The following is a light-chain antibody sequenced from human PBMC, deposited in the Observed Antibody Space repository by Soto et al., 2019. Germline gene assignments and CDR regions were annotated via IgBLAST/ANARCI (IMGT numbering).Light chain of an antibody. CDR2: GAS. J-gene: IGKJ5*01. V-gene: IGKV1-39*01. CDR3: QQSFGVHVT. Sequence: IQMTQSPPSLSASVEDRVTITCRASQSISTYLNCYQQKPGKAPKLLRFGASTLQSGVPSRFSGSGSGTDFNFTITSLQPEDFATYYCQQSFGVHVTFGQGTRLEIK. CDR1: QSISTY.